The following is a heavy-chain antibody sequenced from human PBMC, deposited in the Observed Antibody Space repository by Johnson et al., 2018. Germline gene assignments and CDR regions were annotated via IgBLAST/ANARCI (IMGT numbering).Heavy chain of an antibody. D-gene: IGHD6-13*01. Sequence: QVQLVQSGGGVVQPGRSLRLSCVASTFTFRSYGMHWVRQAPGKGLEWVAVISYDGSYKYYTDSVKGSFTISRDNAEVTLFLEMNSLRDEDTAVYYCAKDWAIEATGAFPQNGMDVWGQGTTVTVS. CDR3: AKDWAIEATGAFPQNGMDV. CDR1: TFTFRSYG. V-gene: IGHV3-30*18. CDR2: ISYDGSYK. J-gene: IGHJ6*02.